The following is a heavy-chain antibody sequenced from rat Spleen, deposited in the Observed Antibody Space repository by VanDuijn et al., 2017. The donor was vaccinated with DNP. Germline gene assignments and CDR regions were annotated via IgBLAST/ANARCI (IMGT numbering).Heavy chain of an antibody. J-gene: IGHJ2*01. V-gene: IGHV5-7*01. CDR2: IIYDGSRT. Sequence: EVQLVESGGGLVQPGRSLKVSCAASGFIFSNYDMAWVRQAPKKGLEWVATIIYDGSRTYYRDSVKGRFTISRDNAKSTLYLQMNSLRSEDMATYYCARWYSSGYYFDYWGQGVMVTVSS. CDR3: ARWYSSGYYFDY. CDR1: GFIFSNYD. D-gene: IGHD4-3*01.